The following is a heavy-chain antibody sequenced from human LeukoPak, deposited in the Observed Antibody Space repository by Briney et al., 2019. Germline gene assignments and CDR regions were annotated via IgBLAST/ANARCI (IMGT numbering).Heavy chain of an antibody. Sequence: PGGSLRLSCAASGFTFSSYSINWVRQAPGKGLEWVSCVSSTSSFIYYADSVKGRFTISRDNAKNSLYLQMNSLRAEDTAVYYCASSNPGSQAFDIWGQGTMVTVSS. CDR3: ASSNPGSQAFDI. V-gene: IGHV3-21*01. J-gene: IGHJ3*02. CDR2: VSSTSSFI. CDR1: GFTFSSYS.